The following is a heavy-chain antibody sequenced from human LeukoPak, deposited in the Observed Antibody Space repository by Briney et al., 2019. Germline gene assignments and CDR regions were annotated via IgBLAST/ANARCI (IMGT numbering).Heavy chain of an antibody. CDR3: ARDGGRGWEFDY. V-gene: IGHV1-2*02. D-gene: IGHD6-19*01. Sequence: GASVKVSCKASGYSFTAYYIHWVRQAPGQGLEWMGWINPNSGGTHYAQKFQGRLTMTRDTPISTAYMDLSRLTSDDTAAYYCARDGGRGWEFDYWGQGTLATVSS. CDR2: INPNSGGT. J-gene: IGHJ4*02. CDR1: GYSFTAYY.